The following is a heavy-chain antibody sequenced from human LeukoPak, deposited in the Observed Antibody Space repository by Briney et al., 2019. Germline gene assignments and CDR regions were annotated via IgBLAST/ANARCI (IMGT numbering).Heavy chain of an antibody. J-gene: IGHJ4*02. CDR2: ISSAGNTE. V-gene: IGHV3-48*03. CDR1: GFSLSTYQ. CDR3: ARDTLNGPFVISLDY. Sequence: GGSLRLSCAASGFSLSTYQMNWVRQAPGKGLEWVSHISSAGNTEYYADAVRGRFTMSRDNAKNSLYLQMNSLRAEDTAVYYCARDTLNGPFVISLDYWGQGTLVTVSS. D-gene: IGHD3-9*01.